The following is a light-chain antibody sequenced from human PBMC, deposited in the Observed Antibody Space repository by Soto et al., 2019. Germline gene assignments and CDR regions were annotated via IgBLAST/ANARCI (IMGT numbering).Light chain of an antibody. CDR3: SSYAGSMNLI. CDR1: SSDVGGHNH. V-gene: IGLV2-8*01. CDR2: EVS. Sequence: QSALTQPPSASGSPGQSVTISCTGSSSDVGGHNHVSWYQQHPGKASKLMIYEVSKRPSGVPDRFSGPKSVNTASLTVSGLQAEDEADYYCSSYAGSMNLIFGGGTKLTVL. J-gene: IGLJ2*01.